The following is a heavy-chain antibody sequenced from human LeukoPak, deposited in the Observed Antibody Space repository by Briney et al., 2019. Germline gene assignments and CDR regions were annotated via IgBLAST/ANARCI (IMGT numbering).Heavy chain of an antibody. Sequence: PSETLSLTCTVSGGSISSGGYYWSWIRQHSGKGLEWIGYIYYSGSTYYNPSLKSRVTISVDTSKDQFSLKLSSVTAADTAVYYCARVDTAMTGAFDIWGQGTMVTVSS. CDR2: IYYSGST. V-gene: IGHV4-31*03. CDR3: ARVDTAMTGAFDI. D-gene: IGHD5-18*01. CDR1: GGSISSGGYY. J-gene: IGHJ3*02.